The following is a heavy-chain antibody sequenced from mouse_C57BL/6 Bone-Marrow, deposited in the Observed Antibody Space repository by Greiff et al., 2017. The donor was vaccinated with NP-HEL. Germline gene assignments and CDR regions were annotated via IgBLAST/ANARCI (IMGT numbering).Heavy chain of an antibody. Sequence: LQLQESGPGLVAPSQCLSITCTVSGFSLTSYGVSWVRQPPGKGLEWLGVIWGEGSTNYHSALISRLSISKDNSKSQVLIKLNSLQTDDTATYYCSKKSSYYYAMDYWGQGTSLTVSS. CDR2: IWGEGST. CDR3: SKKSSYYYAMDY. V-gene: IGHV2-3*01. D-gene: IGHD1-1*01. CDR1: GFSLTSYG. J-gene: IGHJ4*01.